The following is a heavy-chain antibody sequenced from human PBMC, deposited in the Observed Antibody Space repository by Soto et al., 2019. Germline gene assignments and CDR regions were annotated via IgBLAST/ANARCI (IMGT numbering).Heavy chain of an antibody. J-gene: IGHJ4*02. D-gene: IGHD6-13*01. V-gene: IGHV5-51*01. CDR1: GYSFTSYW. Sequence: SGESLKISCKGSGYSFTSYWIGWVRQMPGKGLEWMGIIYPGDSDTRYSPSFQGQVTISADKSISTAYLQWSSLKASDTAMYYCASMGEDVAAAGIPFGYWGQGTLVTVSS. CDR3: ASMGEDVAAAGIPFGY. CDR2: IYPGDSDT.